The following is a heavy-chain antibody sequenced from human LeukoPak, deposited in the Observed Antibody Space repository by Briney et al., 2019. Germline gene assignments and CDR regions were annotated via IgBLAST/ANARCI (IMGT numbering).Heavy chain of an antibody. CDR3: ARDSSFDWLPWDY. J-gene: IGHJ4*02. V-gene: IGHV1-2*02. D-gene: IGHD3-9*01. CDR1: GYTFTGYY. CDR2: INPHSGGT. Sequence: ASVKVSCKASGYTFTGYYIHWVRQAPGQGLEWMGWINPHSGGTNYAQKFQGGVTMTRDTSITTAYMELSSLRSDDTAVYYCARDSSFDWLPWDYWGQGTLVTVSS.